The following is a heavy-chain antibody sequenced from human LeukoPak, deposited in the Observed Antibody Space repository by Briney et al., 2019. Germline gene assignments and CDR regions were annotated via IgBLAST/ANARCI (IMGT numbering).Heavy chain of an antibody. CDR1: GYTFTGYY. D-gene: IGHD6-19*01. CDR2: INPNSGGT. J-gene: IGHJ4*02. V-gene: IGHV1-2*02. CDR3: ARDREGVVGWSFEFDY. Sequence: SVTVSFQASGYTFTGYYMHWLRPAPGQGVDWMGWINPNSGGTNYVQKFQGRVTMTRDTSISTAYMKRSGLRSKNTVGYYCARDREGVVGWSFEFDYWGQGTLVTVSS.